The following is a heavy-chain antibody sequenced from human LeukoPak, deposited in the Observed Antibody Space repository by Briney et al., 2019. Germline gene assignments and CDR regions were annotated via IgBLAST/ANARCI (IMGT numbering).Heavy chain of an antibody. CDR1: GFTFSRHW. J-gene: IGHJ4*02. CDR2: IKQEGSER. Sequence: GWSLRLSGATSGFTFSRHWMTWVRQAPGKGPEWVANIKQEGSERYYVHSVRGRFTISRDNAKNALYLQMNSLRAEDTAVYYCARDGGHSTDLDYWGQGILVTVSS. D-gene: IGHD2-8*02. CDR3: ARDGGHSTDLDY. V-gene: IGHV3-7*01.